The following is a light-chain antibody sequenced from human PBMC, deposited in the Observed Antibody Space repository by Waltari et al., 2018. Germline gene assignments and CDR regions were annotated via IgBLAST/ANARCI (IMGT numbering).Light chain of an antibody. CDR2: DAS. V-gene: IGKV3-11*01. J-gene: IGKJ2*01. CDR1: QSINNF. Sequence: EIVLTQSPATLSLSPGQRATLSCRASQSINNFLAWYQQKPGQPPRLLIADASSRATGIPARFGGSGSATDFTLTISRLEPEDFAIYYCQLRDNWPPYTFGQGTKLEIK. CDR3: QLRDNWPPYT.